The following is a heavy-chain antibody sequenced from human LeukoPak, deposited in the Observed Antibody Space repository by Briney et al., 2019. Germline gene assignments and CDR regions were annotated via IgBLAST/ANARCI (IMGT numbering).Heavy chain of an antibody. J-gene: IGHJ5*02. CDR2: IIPILGIA. D-gene: IGHD2-2*01. CDR3: ARAPKIGYCSSTSCYRWDNWFDH. V-gene: IGHV1-69*04. Sequence: SVKASFRASGGTFSIYAISWVRQAPGQGREWMGRIIPILGIANYAQKFQGRVTITADKSTSTAYMELSSLRSEDTAVYYCARAPKIGYCSSTSCYRWDNWFDHWGQGTLVTVSS. CDR1: GGTFSIYA.